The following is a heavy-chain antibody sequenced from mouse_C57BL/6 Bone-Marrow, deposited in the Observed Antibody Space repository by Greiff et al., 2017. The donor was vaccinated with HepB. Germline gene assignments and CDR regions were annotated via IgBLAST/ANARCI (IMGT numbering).Heavy chain of an antibody. D-gene: IGHD1-1*01. V-gene: IGHV5-4*03. CDR2: ISNGGSYT. CDR1: GFTFSSYA. Sequence: DVMLVESGGGLVKPGGSLKLSCAASGFTFSSYAMSWVRQTPEKRLEWVATISNGGSYTYYPDNVKGGFTISRDNAKNNLYLQMSHLKSEDTAMYYCARAPYGSSEAWFAYWGQGTLVTVSA. CDR3: ARAPYGSSEAWFAY. J-gene: IGHJ3*01.